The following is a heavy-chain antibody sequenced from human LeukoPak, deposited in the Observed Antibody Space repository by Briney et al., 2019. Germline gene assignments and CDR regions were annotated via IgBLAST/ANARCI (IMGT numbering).Heavy chain of an antibody. V-gene: IGHV3-66*01. CDR2: IYVGGNS. D-gene: IGHD3-10*01. CDR3: VRDGSSYGSGNKYYYYYYGMDV. Sequence: PGGSLRLSCSASGFSVSNNYMSWVRQAPGKGLEHLSVIYVGGNSNYADSVKGRFAISRDNSKNTISLQMNSLRVEDTAVYYCVRDGSSYGSGNKYYYYYYGMDVWGQGTTVTVSS. CDR1: GFSVSNNY. J-gene: IGHJ6*02.